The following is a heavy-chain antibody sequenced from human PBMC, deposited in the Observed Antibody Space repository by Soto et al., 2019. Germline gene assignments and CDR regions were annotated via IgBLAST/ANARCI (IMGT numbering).Heavy chain of an antibody. CDR1: GYTFTSYA. J-gene: IGHJ3*02. CDR2: INAGNGNT. Sequence: ASVKVSCKASGYTFTSYAMHWVRQAPGQRLEWMGWINAGNGNTKYSQKFQGRVTITRDTSASTAYMELSSLRSEDTAVYYCAFWSGYSRGAFGIWGQGTMVTVSS. V-gene: IGHV1-3*01. CDR3: AFWSGYSRGAFGI. D-gene: IGHD3-3*01.